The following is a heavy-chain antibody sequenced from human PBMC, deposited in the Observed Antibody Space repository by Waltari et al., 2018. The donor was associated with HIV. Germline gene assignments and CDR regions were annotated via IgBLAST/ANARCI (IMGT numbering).Heavy chain of an antibody. V-gene: IGHV3-66*01. Sequence: EVQLVESGGGLVQPGGSLRLSCAASGFTVSSNYMSWVRQAPGKGLEWVSVIYSGGSTYYADAVKGIFTISRDKSKNTLYLQMNSLRAEDTAVYYCASIAYCGGDCYPRGMDVWGQGTTVTVSS. D-gene: IGHD2-21*02. CDR3: ASIAYCGGDCYPRGMDV. CDR2: IYSGGST. J-gene: IGHJ6*02. CDR1: GFTVSSNY.